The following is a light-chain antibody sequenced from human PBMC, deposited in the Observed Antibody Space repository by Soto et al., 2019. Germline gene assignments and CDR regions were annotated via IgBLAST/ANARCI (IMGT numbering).Light chain of an antibody. V-gene: IGLV2-14*01. CDR3: SSCTSSSALDV. CDR2: DVS. Sequence: QSALTQPASVSGSPGQSITISCTGTSNDVGGYNCVSWYQQSPGKAPKLMIYDVSDRPPGVSNRFSDSKSDNTASLTISGLQAEDEADYYCSSCTSSSALDVFGSGTKVTVL. CDR1: SNDVGGYNC. J-gene: IGLJ1*01.